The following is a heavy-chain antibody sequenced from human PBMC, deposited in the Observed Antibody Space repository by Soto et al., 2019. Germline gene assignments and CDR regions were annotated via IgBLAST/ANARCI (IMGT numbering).Heavy chain of an antibody. V-gene: IGHV3-23*01. CDR2: ISASGGNT. CDR1: GFTFSNYA. CDR3: AKDIDYDSSGYYSPFDY. Sequence: GGSLGLSCAASGFTFSNYAMSWVRRAPGKGLEWVSTISASGGNTYYADSVKGRFTISRDNSKNTLYLQMNSLRAEDTAVYYCAKDIDYDSSGYYSPFDYWGQGALVTVSS. J-gene: IGHJ4*02. D-gene: IGHD3-22*01.